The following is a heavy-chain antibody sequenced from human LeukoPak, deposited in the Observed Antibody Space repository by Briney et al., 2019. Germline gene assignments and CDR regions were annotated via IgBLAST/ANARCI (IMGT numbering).Heavy chain of an antibody. CDR2: ISSSGSTI. D-gene: IGHD6-13*01. CDR3: ARAGIAAAATVRFLDI. Sequence: PGGSLRLSCAASGFTISDYYMSWIRQAPGKGLEWVSYISSSGSTIYYADSVKGRFTISRDNAKNSLYLQMNSLRAEDTAVYYCARAGIAAAATVRFLDIWGQGTMVTVSS. J-gene: IGHJ3*02. CDR1: GFTISDYY. V-gene: IGHV3-11*01.